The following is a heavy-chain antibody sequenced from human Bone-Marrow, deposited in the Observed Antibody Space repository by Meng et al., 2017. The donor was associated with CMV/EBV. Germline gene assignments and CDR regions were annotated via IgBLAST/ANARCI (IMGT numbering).Heavy chain of an antibody. Sequence: GGSRLSCAASGFTFDDYGMNWVRQAPGKGLEWVSSISSSSSYIYYADSVKGRFTISRDNAKNSLYLQMNSLRAEDTAVYYCAREYNWNYFDYWGQGTLVTVSS. CDR2: ISSSSSYI. V-gene: IGHV3-21*01. CDR3: AREYNWNYFDY. D-gene: IGHD1-20*01. J-gene: IGHJ4*02. CDR1: GFTFDDYG.